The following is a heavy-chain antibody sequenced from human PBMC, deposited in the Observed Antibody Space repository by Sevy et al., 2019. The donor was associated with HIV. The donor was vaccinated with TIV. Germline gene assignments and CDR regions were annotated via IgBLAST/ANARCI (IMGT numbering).Heavy chain of an antibody. CDR2: TYYRSKWYN. J-gene: IGHJ4*02. CDR3: AREGGSYCSGTICYRGGLFAAAVDY. Sequence: KQSQTLSLTCAISGDSVSSNSAAWNWIRQSPSRGLEWLGRTYYRSKWYNDYAVSVKSRITINPDTSKNHFSLQVNSVTPYVTALYYCAREGGSYCSGTICYRGGLFAAAVDYWGQGTLVTVSS. CDR1: GDSVSSNSAA. V-gene: IGHV6-1*01. D-gene: IGHD2-2*02.